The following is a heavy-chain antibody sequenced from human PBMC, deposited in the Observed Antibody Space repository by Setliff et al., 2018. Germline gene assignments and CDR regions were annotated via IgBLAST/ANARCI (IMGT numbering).Heavy chain of an antibody. CDR3: ARDGVGVPAIDYGMDV. D-gene: IGHD2-2*01. Sequence: ASVNVSCKASGYTFTSYAMHWVRQAPGQRLEWMGWINAGNGNTKYSQKFQGRVTITRDTSASTAYMELSSLRSEDTAVYYCARDGVGVPAIDYGMDVWGQGTTVTVSS. V-gene: IGHV1-3*01. J-gene: IGHJ6*02. CDR1: GYTFTSYA. CDR2: INAGNGNT.